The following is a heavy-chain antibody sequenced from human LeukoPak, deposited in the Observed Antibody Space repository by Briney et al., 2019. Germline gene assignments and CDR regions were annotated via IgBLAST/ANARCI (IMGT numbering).Heavy chain of an antibody. J-gene: IGHJ4*02. CDR1: GGTFSSYA. CDR3: ASNYYGSGSYFPLFDY. D-gene: IGHD3-10*01. CDR2: IIPIFGTA. Sequence: ASVKVSCKASGGTFSSYAISWVRQAPGQGLEWMGGIIPIFGTANYAQKFQDRVTITAGESTSTAYMELSSLRSEDTAVYYCASNYYGSGSYFPLFDYWGQGTLVTVSS. V-gene: IGHV1-69*13.